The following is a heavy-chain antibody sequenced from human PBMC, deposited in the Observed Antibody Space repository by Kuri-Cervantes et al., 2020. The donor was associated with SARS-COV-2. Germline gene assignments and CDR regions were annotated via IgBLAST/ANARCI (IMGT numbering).Heavy chain of an antibody. Sequence: GGSLRLSCAASGFSFNNYAMNWVRQAPGKGLEWVSTISGTGGSTYYADSVKGRFTISRDKSGNTLYLQMSSLRAEDTAIYYCAKESPPYGNWGSEFDHWGQGALVTVSS. CDR3: AKESPPYGNWGSEFDH. D-gene: IGHD2/OR15-2a*01. CDR2: ISGTGGST. CDR1: GFSFNNYA. J-gene: IGHJ4*02. V-gene: IGHV3-23*01.